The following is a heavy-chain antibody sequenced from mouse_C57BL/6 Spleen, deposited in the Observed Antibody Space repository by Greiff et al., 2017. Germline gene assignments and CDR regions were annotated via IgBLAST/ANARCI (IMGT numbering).Heavy chain of an antibody. D-gene: IGHD2-1*01. V-gene: IGHV1-81*01. CDR2: IYPRRGNT. CDR3: AGSYGNYGY. Sequence: LVESGAELARPGASVKLSCKASGYTFTSYGISWVKQRTGQGLEWIGEIYPRRGNTYYNEKFKGKATLTADKSSSTAYMELRSLTSEDSAVYFCAGSYGNYGYWGQGTTLTVSS. J-gene: IGHJ2*01. CDR1: GYTFTSYG.